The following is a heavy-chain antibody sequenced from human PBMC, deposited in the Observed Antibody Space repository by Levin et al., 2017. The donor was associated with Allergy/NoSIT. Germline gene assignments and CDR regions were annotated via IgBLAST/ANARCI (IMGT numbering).Heavy chain of an antibody. Sequence: SCAASGFTFDDHGMSWVRQAPGKGLEWVSGINWNGGSTGYADSVKGRFTISRDNAKNSLYLQMNSLRAEDTALYYCARARAYYDSTGHASAFDIWGQGTMVTVSS. D-gene: IGHD3-22*01. CDR2: INWNGGST. CDR1: GFTFDDHG. V-gene: IGHV3-20*04. J-gene: IGHJ3*02. CDR3: ARARAYYDSTGHASAFDI.